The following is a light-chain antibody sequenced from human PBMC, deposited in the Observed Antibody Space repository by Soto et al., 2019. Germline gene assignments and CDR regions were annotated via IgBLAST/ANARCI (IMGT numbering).Light chain of an antibody. Sequence: DIQMTQSPSTLSASVGDRVTITCRASQSISVWLAWYQQKPGKAPKLLIYKASTLASGVPSRFSGSVSGTEFTLTISSLQPDDFATYYCQQYNSYSRTFGQGTELEIK. V-gene: IGKV1-5*03. CDR2: KAS. CDR3: QQYNSYSRT. CDR1: QSISVW. J-gene: IGKJ2*01.